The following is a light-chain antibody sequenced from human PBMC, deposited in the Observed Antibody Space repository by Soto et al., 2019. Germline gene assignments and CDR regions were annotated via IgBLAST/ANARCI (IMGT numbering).Light chain of an antibody. CDR2: GAS. CDR1: QSVSSN. V-gene: IGKV3-15*01. J-gene: IGKJ1*01. Sequence: EIVMTQSPATLSVSPGERATLSCRASQSVSSNLACYQQKPCQAPRRLIYGASTRANGIPARFSGSGSGTEFTLTISSLQCEDFAVYYCQQYNNWPPWTFGQGTKVEIK. CDR3: QQYNNWPPWT.